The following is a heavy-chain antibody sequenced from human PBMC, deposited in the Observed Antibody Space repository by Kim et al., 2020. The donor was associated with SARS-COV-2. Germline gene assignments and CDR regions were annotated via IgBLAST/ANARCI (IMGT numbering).Heavy chain of an antibody. V-gene: IGHV3-15*01. D-gene: IGHD3-22*01. CDR3: TTGVNYYDSSGYIDY. J-gene: IGHJ4*02. Sequence: APVKGIFTISRDDSKNTLYLKMNSLKAEDTAVYYCTTGVNYYDSSGYIDYWGQGTLVTVSS.